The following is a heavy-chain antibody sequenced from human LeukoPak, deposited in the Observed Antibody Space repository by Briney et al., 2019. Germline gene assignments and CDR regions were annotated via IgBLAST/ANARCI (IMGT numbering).Heavy chain of an antibody. CDR3: AKAYGGKAYYFDY. Sequence: GGSLRLSCAASGFTFSSYWMSWVRQAPGKGLEWVANIKQDGSEKYYVDSVKGRFTISRDNSKNTLYLQMNSLRAEDTAVYYCAKAYGGKAYYFDYWGQGTLVTVSS. D-gene: IGHD4-23*01. CDR2: IKQDGSEK. CDR1: GFTFSSYW. J-gene: IGHJ4*02. V-gene: IGHV3-7*03.